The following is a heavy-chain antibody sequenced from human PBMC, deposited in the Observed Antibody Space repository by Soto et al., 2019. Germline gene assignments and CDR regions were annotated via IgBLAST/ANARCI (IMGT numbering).Heavy chain of an antibody. J-gene: IGHJ6*02. Sequence: VQLVESGGGLVQPGGSLRLSCIASGFTFRNYAMAWVRQAPGEDLEWVSAIGTSGTPTLYADSVKSRFSISRDDSRNTVSLQMNSLGVEDTATYYCTRILWSSRRDALDIWGQGTTVTVSS. CDR3: TRILWSSRRDALDI. CDR1: GFTFRNYA. CDR2: IGTSGTPT. V-gene: IGHV3-23*04. D-gene: IGHD2-21*01.